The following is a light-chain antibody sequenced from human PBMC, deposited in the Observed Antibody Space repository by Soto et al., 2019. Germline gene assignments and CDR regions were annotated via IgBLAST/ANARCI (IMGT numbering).Light chain of an antibody. CDR1: QSVSKNY. CDR2: GAS. Sequence: EIVMTQSPATLSVSPGERATLSCRASQSVSKNYLAWYQQKPGQAPRLLIYGASNRATGIPDRFSGSGSGTEFTLTISRMEPEDSAVYYCQQYGSSGTFGQGTKVDIK. CDR3: QQYGSSGT. J-gene: IGKJ1*01. V-gene: IGKV3-20*01.